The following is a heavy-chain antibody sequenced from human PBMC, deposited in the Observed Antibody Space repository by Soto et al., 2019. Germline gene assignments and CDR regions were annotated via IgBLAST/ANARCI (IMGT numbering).Heavy chain of an antibody. Sequence: GGSLRLSCSASGFTFSSYAMHWVRQAPGKGLEYVSAISSNGGSTYYADSVKGRFTISRDNSKNTLYLQMSSLRAEDTAVYYCVKSLAVAGPFYDYWGQGTLVTVSS. CDR3: VKSLAVAGPFYDY. CDR1: GFTFSSYA. V-gene: IGHV3-64D*08. CDR2: ISSNGGST. J-gene: IGHJ4*02. D-gene: IGHD6-19*01.